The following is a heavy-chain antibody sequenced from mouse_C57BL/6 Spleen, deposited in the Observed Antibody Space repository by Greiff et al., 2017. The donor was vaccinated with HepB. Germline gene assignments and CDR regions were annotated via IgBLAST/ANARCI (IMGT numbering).Heavy chain of an antibody. CDR1: GYTFTSYW. CDR2: IYPGSGST. Sequence: LQESGAELVKPGASVKMSCKASGYTFTSYWITWVKQRPGQGLEWIGDIYPGSGSTNYNEKFKSKATLTVDTSSSTAYMQLSSLTSEDSAVYYCARSGLRGGYFDYWGQGTTLTVSS. V-gene: IGHV1-55*01. J-gene: IGHJ2*01. CDR3: ARSGLRGGYFDY. D-gene: IGHD2-2*01.